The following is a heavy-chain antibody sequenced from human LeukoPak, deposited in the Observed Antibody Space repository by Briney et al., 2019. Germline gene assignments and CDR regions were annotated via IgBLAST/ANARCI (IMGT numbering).Heavy chain of an antibody. CDR2: ISHNADTT. V-gene: IGHV3-64*01. CDR3: ARDGH. Sequence: GGSLRLSCAASGFTFSTYAMHWVRQAPGERLEYVSAISHNADTTYYANSVKGRFTISRDNSKNTLYLQMGSLRPEDMAVYYCARDGHWGQGTLVTVSS. J-gene: IGHJ4*02. CDR1: GFTFSTYA.